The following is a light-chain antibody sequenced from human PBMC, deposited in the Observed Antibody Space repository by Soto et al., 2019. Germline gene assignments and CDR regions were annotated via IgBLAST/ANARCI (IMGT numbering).Light chain of an antibody. CDR2: EVS. V-gene: IGLV2-14*01. Sequence: QSALTQPASVSGSPGQSITISCTGTSSDVGGYNYVSWYQQHPGKAPKLMIYEVSNRPSGVSNRFSGSKSGNTASLTISGLQVEDGADYYCTSYTSRSTVVFGGGTKVPVL. CDR1: SSDVGGYNY. J-gene: IGLJ2*01. CDR3: TSYTSRSTVV.